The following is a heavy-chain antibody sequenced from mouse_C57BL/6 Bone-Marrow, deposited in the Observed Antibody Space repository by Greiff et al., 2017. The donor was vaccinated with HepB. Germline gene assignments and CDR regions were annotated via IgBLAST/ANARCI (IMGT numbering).Heavy chain of an antibody. V-gene: IGHV2-6-1*01. J-gene: IGHJ4*01. D-gene: IGHD2-3*01. Sequence: VKLVESGPGLVAPSQSLSITCTVSGFSLTSYGVHWVRQPPGKGLEWLVVIWSDGSTTYNSALKSRLSIRKDNSKSQVFLKMNSLQTDDTAMYYCARHNGYFYYAMDYWGQGTSVTVSS. CDR1: GFSLTSYG. CDR2: IWSDGST. CDR3: ARHNGYFYYAMDY.